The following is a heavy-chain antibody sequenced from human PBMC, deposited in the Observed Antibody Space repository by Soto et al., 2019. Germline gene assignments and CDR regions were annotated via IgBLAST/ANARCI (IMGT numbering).Heavy chain of an antibody. J-gene: IGHJ4*02. Sequence: QVQLVQSGAEVKKPGASVKVSCKASGYTFTSYGISWVRQAPGQGLEKMGWMSAYNGNTNYAQKLQGRVTMTTDTSTSTAYMEMRSLRSDHTTVYYCVVAAQPYYFGYWGQGTLFTVCS. D-gene: IGHD2-15*01. V-gene: IGHV1-18*01. CDR3: VVAAQPYYFGY. CDR1: GYTFTSYG. CDR2: MSAYNGNT.